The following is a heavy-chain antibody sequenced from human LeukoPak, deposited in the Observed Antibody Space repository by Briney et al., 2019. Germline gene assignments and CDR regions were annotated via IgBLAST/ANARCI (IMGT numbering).Heavy chain of an antibody. J-gene: IGHJ4*02. CDR2: FVPEDGET. D-gene: IGHD3-10*01. V-gene: IGHV1-24*01. CDR1: GDTLTELS. CDR3: AALPRGHLFDS. Sequence: ASVKVSCKLSGDTLTELSMHWVRQSPGKGLEWMGGFVPEDGETIYAQKFQGRVTMTEDTSTDTAYMELSSLRSDDTAVYFCAALPRGHLFDSWGQGTLVTVSS.